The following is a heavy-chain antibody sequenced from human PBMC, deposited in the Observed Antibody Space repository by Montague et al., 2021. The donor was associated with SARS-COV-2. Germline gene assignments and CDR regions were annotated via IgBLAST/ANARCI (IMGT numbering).Heavy chain of an antibody. Sequence: PALVKPTQTLTLTCTFSGFSLSTSGMCVSWIRQPPGKALEWLARIDWDDDKYYSTSLKTRLTISKDTSKNQVVLTMTNMDPVDTATYYCARRTYDILTGYGYGMDAWGQGTTVTVSS. CDR3: ARRTYDILTGYGYGMDA. D-gene: IGHD3-9*01. V-gene: IGHV2-70*11. CDR2: IDWDDDK. J-gene: IGHJ6*02. CDR1: GFSLSTSGMC.